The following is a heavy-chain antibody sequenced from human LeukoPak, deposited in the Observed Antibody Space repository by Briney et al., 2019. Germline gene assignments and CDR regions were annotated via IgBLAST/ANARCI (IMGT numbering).Heavy chain of an antibody. D-gene: IGHD2-21*01. J-gene: IGHJ4*02. V-gene: IGHV4-59*01. CDR3: ARDRGHQVIGD. CDR1: GGSLNSYY. CDR2: IYNIATT. Sequence: SETLSLTCTVSGGSLNSYYLSWIRQPPGKGLEWIGYIYNIATTNYNPSLKSRVTISVDTSNNQFSLNLGSVTAADTAVYYCARDRGHQVIGDWGQGTLVTVSS.